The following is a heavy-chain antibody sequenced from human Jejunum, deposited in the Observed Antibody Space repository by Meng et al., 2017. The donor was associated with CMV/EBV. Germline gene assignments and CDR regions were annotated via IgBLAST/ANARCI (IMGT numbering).Heavy chain of an antibody. V-gene: IGHV3-33*01. CDR3: ARDNDGSSHYSQFDY. J-gene: IGHJ4*02. D-gene: IGHD3-22*01. Sequence: SGFPLDSYGVPWVRLFPGKGLEWVAVLWYAGSRTYFADSVQGRFSISRDDSKNTVYLQMNSLRAEDTAVYYCARDNDGSSHYSQFDYWGQGTLVTVSS. CDR2: LWYAGSRT. CDR1: GFPLDSYG.